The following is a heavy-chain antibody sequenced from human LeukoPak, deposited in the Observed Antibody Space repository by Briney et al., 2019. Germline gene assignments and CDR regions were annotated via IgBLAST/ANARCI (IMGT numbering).Heavy chain of an antibody. J-gene: IGHJ4*02. CDR1: GFNFSTYW. CDR2: ITGAGHT. CDR3: VQDWAWGAFGY. V-gene: IGHV3-23*01. Sequence: GGSLRLSCTASGFNFSTYWMTWVRQAPGKGLEWVSGITGAGHTYYADSVQGRFTIYRDNSKNTLYLQMNRLGAEDTAIYYCVQDWAWGAFGYWGQGTLVTVSS. D-gene: IGHD7-27*01.